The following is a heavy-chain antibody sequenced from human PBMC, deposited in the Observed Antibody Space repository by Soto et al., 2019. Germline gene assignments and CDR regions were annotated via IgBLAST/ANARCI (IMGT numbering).Heavy chain of an antibody. D-gene: IGHD3-3*01. V-gene: IGHV4-31*03. J-gene: IGHJ6*02. CDR3: ARISYYTSSKVYGMDV. CDR2: IYYSGST. Sequence: QVQLQESGPGLVKPSQTLSLTCTVSGGSISSGGYYWSWIRQHPGKGLEWIGYIYYSGSTYYNPSLKSRVTISVDTSKNQFSRKLSSVTAADTAVYYCARISYYTSSKVYGMDVWGQGTTVTVSS. CDR1: GGSISSGGYY.